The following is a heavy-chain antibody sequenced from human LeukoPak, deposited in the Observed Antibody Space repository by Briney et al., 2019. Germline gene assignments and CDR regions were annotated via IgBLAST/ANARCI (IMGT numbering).Heavy chain of an antibody. V-gene: IGHV4-59*01. CDR3: ARGGYCYLDV. CDR1: GGSISPYY. J-gene: IGHJ6*03. CDR2: IFHSGTT. Sequence: PSETLSLTCTMSGGSISPYYWSWIRQPPGKGLEWIAYIFHSGTTKYNPSLKSRVAISLDTPKSQFSLKLHSVTAADTAVYYCARGGYCYLDVWGRGTTVTVSS.